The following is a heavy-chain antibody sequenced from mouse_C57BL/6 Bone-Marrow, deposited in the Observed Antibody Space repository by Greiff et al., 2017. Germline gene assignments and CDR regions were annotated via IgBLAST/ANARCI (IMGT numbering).Heavy chain of an antibody. D-gene: IGHD1-1*01. CDR2: ISSGGSYT. J-gene: IGHJ4*01. CDR1: GFTFSSYG. V-gene: IGHV5-6*01. Sequence: EVQLVESGGDLVKPGGSLKLSCAASGFTFSSYGMSWVRQTPDKRLEWVATISSGGSYTYYPDSVKGRFTISRDNAKNTLYLQMSSLKSEDTAMYYCARHRSYYSMDYWGQGTSVTVSS. CDR3: ARHRSYYSMDY.